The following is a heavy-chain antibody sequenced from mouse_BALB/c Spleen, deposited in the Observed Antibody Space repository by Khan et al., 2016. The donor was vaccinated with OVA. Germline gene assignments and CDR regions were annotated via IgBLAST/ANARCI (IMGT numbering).Heavy chain of an antibody. CDR1: GYTFTDFA. D-gene: IGHD1-3*01. J-gene: IGHJ3*01. Sequence: QVQLQQSGAELVRPGVSVKISCKGSGYTFTDFAMHWMKQSHAKSLEWLGVISTYYGDADYNHKFRDKATMTVDKSSSTAYMELAGLTSEDSAIYYCVRGSGKSRFAYWGQGTLLTVSA. V-gene: IGHV1S137*01. CDR2: ISTYYGDA. CDR3: VRGSGKSRFAY.